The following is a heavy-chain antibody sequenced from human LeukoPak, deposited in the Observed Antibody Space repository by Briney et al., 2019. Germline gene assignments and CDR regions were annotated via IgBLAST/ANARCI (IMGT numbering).Heavy chain of an antibody. V-gene: IGHV4-39*01. CDR3: ARHLPLTYAFDI. Sequence: SETLSLTCTVSGGSISSGGYYWSWIRQHPGKGLEWIGYIYYSGSTYYNPPLKSRVTISVDTSKNQFSLKLSSVTAADTAVYYCARHLPLTYAFDIWGQGTMVTVSS. J-gene: IGHJ3*02. CDR1: GGSISSGGYY. CDR2: IYYSGST.